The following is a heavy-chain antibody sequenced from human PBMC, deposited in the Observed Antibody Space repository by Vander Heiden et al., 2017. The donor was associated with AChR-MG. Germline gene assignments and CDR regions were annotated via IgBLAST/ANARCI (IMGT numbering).Heavy chain of an antibody. CDR1: GYTFTSYG. J-gene: IGHJ4*01. CDR2: ISAYNGNT. D-gene: IGHD3-9*01. V-gene: IGHV1-18*01. CDR3: ARDSYDILTGYPYFDY. Sequence: QVQLVQSGDEVKKPGASVKVSCKASGYTFTSYGISWVRQAPGQGLEWMGWISAYNGNTNYAQNLQCRVTMTTDTSTSTAYMELRSLRSDDTAVYYCARDSYDILTGYPYFDYWCHGTLVTVSS.